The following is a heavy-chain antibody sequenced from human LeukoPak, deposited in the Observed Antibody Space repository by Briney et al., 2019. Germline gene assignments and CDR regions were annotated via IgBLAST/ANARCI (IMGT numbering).Heavy chain of an antibody. J-gene: IGHJ4*02. D-gene: IGHD2-8*01. CDR3: ASLVLMVYADIPSDY. V-gene: IGHV3-23*01. Sequence: GGSLRLSCAASGFTFSSYSMNWVRQAPGKGLEWVSAISGSGGTTYYADSVKGRFTISRDNSKNTLYLQMNSLRAEDTAVYYCASLVLMVYADIPSDYWGQGTLVTVSS. CDR2: ISGSGGTT. CDR1: GFTFSSYS.